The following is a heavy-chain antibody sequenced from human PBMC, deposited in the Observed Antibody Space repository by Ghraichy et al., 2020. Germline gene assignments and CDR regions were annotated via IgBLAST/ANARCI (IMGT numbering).Heavy chain of an antibody. CDR3: ARDLRVGGYSYGGFDY. D-gene: IGHD5-18*01. V-gene: IGHV3-21*01. Sequence: GGSLRLSCAASGFTFSSYSMNWVRQAPGKGLEWVSSISSSSSYIYYADSVKGRFTISRDNAKNSLYLQMNSLRAEDTAVYYCARDLRVGGYSYGGFDYWGQGTLVTVSS. CDR1: GFTFSSYS. CDR2: ISSSSSYI. J-gene: IGHJ4*02.